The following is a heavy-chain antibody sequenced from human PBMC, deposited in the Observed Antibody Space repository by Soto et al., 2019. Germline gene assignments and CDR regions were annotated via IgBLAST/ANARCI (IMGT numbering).Heavy chain of an antibody. CDR1: GFTFSSYA. CDR2: ISGGGGHT. CDR3: AKERYVLVEAASPLDS. J-gene: IGHJ4*02. Sequence: GGSLRLSCAASGFTFSSYAMTWVRQAPGKGLEWVSIISGGGGHTYYRDSVKGRFTISRDNSKNKLYLQMDSLRVEDTAMYYCAKERYVLVEAASPLDSWGQGIRVTVSS. D-gene: IGHD2-15*01. V-gene: IGHV3-23*01.